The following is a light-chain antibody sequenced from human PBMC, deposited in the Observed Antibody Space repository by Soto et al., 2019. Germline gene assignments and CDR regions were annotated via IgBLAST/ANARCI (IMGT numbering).Light chain of an antibody. CDR1: SSNIGSNY. J-gene: IGLJ1*01. CDR3: AAWDDSLSVYYV. V-gene: IGLV1-47*01. CDR2: RNN. Sequence: QSVLTQPPSASGTPGQRVTISCSGSSSNIGSNYVYRYQQLPGTAPKLLIYRNNQRPSGVPDRFSGSKSGTSASLAISGLRSEDEADYYCAAWDDSLSVYYVFGTGTKVTV.